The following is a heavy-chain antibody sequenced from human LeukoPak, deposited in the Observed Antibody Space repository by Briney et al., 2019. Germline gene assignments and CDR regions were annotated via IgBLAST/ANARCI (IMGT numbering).Heavy chain of an antibody. J-gene: IGHJ6*02. D-gene: IGHD4-17*01. CDR2: IYSVGST. Sequence: GSLRPSCAASGFTVRSNSMSWVRQAPGKGLEWVSVIYSVGSTYYAASVKGRFTISRDNSKNTLYLQMNSLRADDTAVHYCASTVTTPYYYYGMDVWGQGATVTVSS. V-gene: IGHV3-66*01. CDR1: GFTVRSNS. CDR3: ASTVTTPYYYYGMDV.